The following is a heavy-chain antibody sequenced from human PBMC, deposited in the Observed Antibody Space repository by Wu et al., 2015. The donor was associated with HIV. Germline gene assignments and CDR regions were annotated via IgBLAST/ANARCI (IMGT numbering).Heavy chain of an antibody. V-gene: IGHV1-2*02. CDR2: INPDNGAT. D-gene: IGHD3-10*01. J-gene: IGHJ4*02. Sequence: QVQLVQSGAEVKKPGASVKVSCKASGYTFTGYYMHWVRQAPGQGLEWMGWINPDNGATKYAQEFQGRVTMTRDTSIKTTYMELSRLTSDDTAVYYCTRAIGSGSLLVTGRKHLLSLSWGQGTLVTVSS. CDR1: GYTFTGYY. CDR3: TRAIGSGSLLVTGRKHLLSLS.